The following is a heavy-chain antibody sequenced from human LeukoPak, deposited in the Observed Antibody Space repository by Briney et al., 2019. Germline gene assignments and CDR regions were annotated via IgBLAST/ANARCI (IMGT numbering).Heavy chain of an antibody. CDR2: IKQDGSEK. Sequence: GGSLRLSCAASGFTFSSYWMSWVRQAPGKGLEWVANIKQDGSEKYYVDSVKGRFTSSRDNAKSSLYLHMNSLRDEDTAVYYCARAAYSSSPDYWGQGTLVTVSS. CDR3: ARAAYSSSPDY. CDR1: GFTFSSYW. D-gene: IGHD6-13*01. V-gene: IGHV3-7*02. J-gene: IGHJ4*02.